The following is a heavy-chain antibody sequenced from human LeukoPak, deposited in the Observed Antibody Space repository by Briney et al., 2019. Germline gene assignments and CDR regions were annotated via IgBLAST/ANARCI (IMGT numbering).Heavy chain of an antibody. Sequence: GGSLRLSCAASGFTFSDYYMSWIRQAPGKGLEWVSYISSSGSTIYYADSVKGRFTITRDNAKNSLYLQMNSLRAEDTAVYYCASRNSKWLVNYFDYWGQGTLVTVSS. CDR2: ISSSGSTI. V-gene: IGHV3-11*04. D-gene: IGHD6-19*01. CDR3: ASRNSKWLVNYFDY. J-gene: IGHJ4*02. CDR1: GFTFSDYY.